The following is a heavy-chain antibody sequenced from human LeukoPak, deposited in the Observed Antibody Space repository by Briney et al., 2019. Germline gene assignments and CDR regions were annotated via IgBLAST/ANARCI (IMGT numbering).Heavy chain of an antibody. J-gene: IGHJ4*02. CDR2: IYYSGST. CDR3: ARESRSIRYYYDSSGYNYAHFDY. Sequence: SETLSLTCTVSGGSISSHYWSWIRQPPGKGLEWIGYIYYSGSTNYNPSLKSRVTISVDTSKNQFSLKLSSVTAADTAVYYCARESRSIRYYYDSSGYNYAHFDYWGQGTLVTVSS. D-gene: IGHD3-22*01. CDR1: GGSISSHY. V-gene: IGHV4-59*11.